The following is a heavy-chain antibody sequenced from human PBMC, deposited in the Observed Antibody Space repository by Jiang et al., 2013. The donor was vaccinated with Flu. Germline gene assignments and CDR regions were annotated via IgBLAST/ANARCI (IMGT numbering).Heavy chain of an antibody. D-gene: IGHD6-19*01. Sequence: SGAEVKKPGASVKVSCKASGYTFTGYYMHWVRQAPGQGLEWMGWINPNNGVTKFAQNFQGRVTMTRDTSINTAYIELNSLRSDDTAVYYCARDEAVVGTGKNWFDPWGQGTLVTVSS. CDR3: ARDEAVVGTGKNWFDP. CDR2: INPNNGVT. CDR1: GYTFTGYY. J-gene: IGHJ5*02. V-gene: IGHV1-2*02.